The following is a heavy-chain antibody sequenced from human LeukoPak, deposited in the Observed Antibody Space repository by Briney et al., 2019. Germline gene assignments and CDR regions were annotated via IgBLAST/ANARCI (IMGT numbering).Heavy chain of an antibody. CDR1: GFTFSSYE. J-gene: IGHJ4*02. V-gene: IGHV3-48*03. Sequence: GGSLRLSCAASGFTFSSYEMDWVRQAPGKGLEWVSYISSSGSTIYYADSVKGRFTISRDNAKNSLYLQMNSLRAEDTAIYYCAKAIVVLISGQFWDYWGRGTLVTVSS. CDR3: AKAIVVLISGQFWDY. CDR2: ISSSGSTI. D-gene: IGHD3-22*01.